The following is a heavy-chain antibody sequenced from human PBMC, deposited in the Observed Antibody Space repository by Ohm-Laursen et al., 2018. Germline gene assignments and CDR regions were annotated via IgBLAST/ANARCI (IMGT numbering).Heavy chain of an antibody. CDR1: GLTFNTYG. V-gene: IGHV3-30*03. CDR3: AREAWGSYGY. CDR2: ISHDGNNK. J-gene: IGHJ4*02. D-gene: IGHD3-16*01. Sequence: SLRLSCTASGLTFNTYGMLWVRQTPGKGLEWLAVISHDGNNKYYADSVKGRFTISRDNSKNTLFLQMNSLRLEDTAVYYCAREAWGSYGYWGQGTLVTVSS.